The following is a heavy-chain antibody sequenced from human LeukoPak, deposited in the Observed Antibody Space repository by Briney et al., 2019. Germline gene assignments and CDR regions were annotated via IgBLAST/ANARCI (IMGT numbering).Heavy chain of an antibody. J-gene: IGHJ4*02. V-gene: IGHV1-18*04. CDR1: GYTFTSYG. D-gene: IGHD5-12*01. CDR2: ISAYNGNT. Sequence: ASVKVSCKASGYTFTSYGISWVRQAPGQGLEWMGWISAYNGNTNYAQKLQGRVTMTRDTSTSTVYMELSSLRSEDTAVYYCALDIVATIDYWGQGTLVTVSS. CDR3: ALDIVATIDY.